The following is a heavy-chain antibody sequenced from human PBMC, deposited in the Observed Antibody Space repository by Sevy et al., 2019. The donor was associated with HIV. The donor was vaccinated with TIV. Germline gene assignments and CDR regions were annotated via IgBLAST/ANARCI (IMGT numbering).Heavy chain of an antibody. V-gene: IGHV3-30*02. J-gene: IGHJ5*02. CDR3: AKDLRVVIPAAMQPADL. Sequence: GGSLRLSCVASKFPFRSNGFHWVRQPPGKGLEWLSYINFDGSDRKYADSVKGRFTVSRDNSKNTLYLLMNSLRAEDTAVYYCAKDLRVVIPAAMQPADLWGQGTLVTVSS. CDR1: KFPFRSNG. D-gene: IGHD2-2*01. CDR2: INFDGSDR.